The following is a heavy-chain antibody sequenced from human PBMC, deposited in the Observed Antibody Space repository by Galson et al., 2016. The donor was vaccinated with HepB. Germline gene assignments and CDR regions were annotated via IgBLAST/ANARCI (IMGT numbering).Heavy chain of an antibody. CDR2: IKQDGTEK. CDR3: ARDTGGSYHFDH. Sequence: SLRLSCAVTGFTFRFYWMTWVRQAPGKGLEWVATIKQDGTEKYYADSVRGRFTISRDNGKNSLYLQMNRLRAEDTAVYYCARDTGGSYHFDHWGQGTLVTVSS. V-gene: IGHV3-7*01. D-gene: IGHD3-16*02. CDR1: GFTFRFYW. J-gene: IGHJ4*02.